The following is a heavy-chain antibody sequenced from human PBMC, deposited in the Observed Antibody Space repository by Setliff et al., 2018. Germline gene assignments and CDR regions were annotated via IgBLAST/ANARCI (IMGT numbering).Heavy chain of an antibody. V-gene: IGHV4-61*02. D-gene: IGHD2-15*01. CDR2: LHTSGTT. J-gene: IGHJ5*02. Sequence: ASETLSLTCAVSGASINSGTYCWSWIRQPAGKGLEWVGRLHTSGTTYYNLSLKSPVTISLDASKNQFSLTLTSVTAADTAIYYCARQRVVVGAPSWFDPWGQGTLVTVSS. CDR1: GASINSGTYC. CDR3: ARQRVVVGAPSWFDP.